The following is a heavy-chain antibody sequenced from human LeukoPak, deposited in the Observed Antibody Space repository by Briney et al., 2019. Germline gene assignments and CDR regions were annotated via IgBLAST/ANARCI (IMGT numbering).Heavy chain of an antibody. J-gene: IGHJ4*02. CDR1: GGSFSGYY. D-gene: IGHD5-18*01. V-gene: IGHV4-59*01. Sequence: SETLSLTCAVYGGSFSGYYWSWIQQSPGKGLEWIAYINYSGSTNYNPSLKSRVSISVDTSKNQFSLELSSVTAADTAVYYCAGGRVWLAFDSWGQGTLVTVSS. CDR2: INYSGST. CDR3: AGGRVWLAFDS.